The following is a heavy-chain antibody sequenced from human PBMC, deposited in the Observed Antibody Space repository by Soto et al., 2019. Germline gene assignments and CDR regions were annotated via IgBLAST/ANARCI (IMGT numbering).Heavy chain of an antibody. CDR2: IYYSGST. J-gene: IGHJ3*02. CDR3: ARSQPGDSSGWYGELPVAFDI. V-gene: IGHV4-39*07. D-gene: IGHD6-19*01. CDR1: GGSISSSSYY. Sequence: SETLSLTCTVSGGSISSSSYYWGWIRQPPGKGLEWIGSIYYSGSTYYNPSLKSRVTISVDTSKNQFSLKLSSVTAADTAVYYCARSQPGDSSGWYGELPVAFDIWGQGTMVTVSS.